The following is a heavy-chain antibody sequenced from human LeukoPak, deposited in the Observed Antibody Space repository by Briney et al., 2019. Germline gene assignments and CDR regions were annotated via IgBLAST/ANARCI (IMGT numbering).Heavy chain of an antibody. Sequence: SETLSLTCTVSGGSVSNGNYYWSWLRQPPGKALEWIGYIYYSGSANYNPSLEGRVTISVDTSKNQFSVELSSVTAADTAVYYCARSQNYYGSGDYWSQGTLVTVSS. CDR3: ARSQNYYGSGDY. D-gene: IGHD3-10*01. CDR1: GGSVSNGNYY. J-gene: IGHJ4*02. V-gene: IGHV4-61*01. CDR2: IYYSGSA.